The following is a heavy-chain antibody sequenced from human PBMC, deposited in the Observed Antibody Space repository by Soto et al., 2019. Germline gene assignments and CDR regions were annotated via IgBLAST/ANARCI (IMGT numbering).Heavy chain of an antibody. CDR1: GFTFVDFW. Sequence: SGGSLRLSCAGSGFTFVDFWMSWVRQAPGKGLEWVANIKQDGSEKHYVDSVKGRFTISRDNAKNSLFLQMDSLRAEDTAVYYCARDPGNTWYAYWGQGTLVTAPQ. J-gene: IGHJ4*02. CDR3: ARDPGNTWYAY. V-gene: IGHV3-7*01. D-gene: IGHD6-13*01. CDR2: IKQDGSEK.